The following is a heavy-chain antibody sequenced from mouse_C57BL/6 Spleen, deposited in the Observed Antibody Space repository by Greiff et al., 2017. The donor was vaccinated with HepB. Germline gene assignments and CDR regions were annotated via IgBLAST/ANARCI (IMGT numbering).Heavy chain of an antibody. Sequence: QVQLQQSGAELAKPGASVKLSCKASGYTFTSYWMHWVKQRPGQGLEWIGYINPSSGYTKYNQKFKDKATLTADKSSSTDCMQLSSLTNEDSAVYYYARDDYVIDYWGKGTTLTVSS. CDR2: INPSSGYT. V-gene: IGHV1-7*01. J-gene: IGHJ2*01. D-gene: IGHD2-4*01. CDR3: ARDDYVIDY. CDR1: GYTFTSYW.